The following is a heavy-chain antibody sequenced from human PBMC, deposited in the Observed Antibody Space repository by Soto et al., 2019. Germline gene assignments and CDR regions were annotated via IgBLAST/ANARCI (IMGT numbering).Heavy chain of an antibody. J-gene: IGHJ5*02. D-gene: IGHD3-9*01. CDR3: ARVKYYDILTGYYNVPSWFDP. CDR1: GGSISSYY. Sequence: SETLSLTCTVSGGSISSYYWSWIRQPPGKGLEWIGYIYYSGSTNYNPSLKSRVTISVDTSKNQFSLKLSSVTAADTAVYYCARVKYYDILTGYYNVPSWFDPWGQGTLVTVS. V-gene: IGHV4-59*08. CDR2: IYYSGST.